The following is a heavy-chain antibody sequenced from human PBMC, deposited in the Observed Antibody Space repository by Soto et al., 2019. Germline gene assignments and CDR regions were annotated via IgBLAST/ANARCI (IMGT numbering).Heavy chain of an antibody. Sequence: QVQLVESGGGVVQPGGSLRLSCTTSGFTFNTYGMHWVRQAPGKGLEGGAIIGYDGSSKYYADSVKGRFTISRDNSRNTLYLQMNSLRAEDTALYYCARADCTGAYCYSWPFNYGVDVWGQGTTVTVSS. CDR2: IGYDGSSK. CDR3: ARADCTGAYCYSWPFNYGVDV. V-gene: IGHV3-33*08. J-gene: IGHJ6*02. D-gene: IGHD2-15*01. CDR1: GFTFNTYG.